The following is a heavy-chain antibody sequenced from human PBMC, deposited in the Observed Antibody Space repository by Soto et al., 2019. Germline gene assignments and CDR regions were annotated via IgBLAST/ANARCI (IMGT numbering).Heavy chain of an antibody. CDR1: GFTFSSYG. J-gene: IGHJ4*02. V-gene: IGHV3-30*18. CDR2: ISYDGSNK. Sequence: GGSLRLSCAASGFTFSSYGMHWVRQAPGKGLEWVAVISYDGSNKYYADSVKGRFTISRDNSKNTLYLQMNSLRAEDTAVYYCAKDGFDYWGQGTLVTVSS. CDR3: AKDGFDY.